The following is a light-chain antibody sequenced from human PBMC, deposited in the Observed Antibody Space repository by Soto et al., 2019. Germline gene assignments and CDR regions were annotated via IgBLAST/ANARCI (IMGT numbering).Light chain of an antibody. CDR1: QSVSRY. CDR3: QQRSDWPT. CDR2: DAS. V-gene: IGKV3-11*01. J-gene: IGKJ3*01. Sequence: EIVLTQSPATLSLSPGERATLSCRASQSVSRYLAWYQHKPDQAPRLLIYDASNRATGIPARFSGSGSGTDFTLTISSLEPEDFAVYYCQQRSDWPTFGPGTTVDIK.